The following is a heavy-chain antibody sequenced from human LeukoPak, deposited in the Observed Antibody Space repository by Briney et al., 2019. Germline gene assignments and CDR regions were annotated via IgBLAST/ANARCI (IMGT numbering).Heavy chain of an antibody. Sequence: GGSLRLSCAASGFTFDDYGMSWVRQAPGKGLEWVSGINWNGGSTGYADSVKGRFTISRDNAKNSLYLQVNSLRAEDTALYYCARAVSSSWYLYFDYWGQGTLVTVSS. CDR3: ARAVSSSWYLYFDY. CDR2: INWNGGST. D-gene: IGHD6-13*01. V-gene: IGHV3-20*04. CDR1: GFTFDDYG. J-gene: IGHJ4*02.